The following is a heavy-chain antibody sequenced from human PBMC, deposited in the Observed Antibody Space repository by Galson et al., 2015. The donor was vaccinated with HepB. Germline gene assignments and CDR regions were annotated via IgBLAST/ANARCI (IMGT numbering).Heavy chain of an antibody. J-gene: IGHJ4*02. CDR3: ARERRIVGATPDY. D-gene: IGHD1-26*01. Sequence: SLRLSCAASGFTFSSYWMHWVRQVPGKGLVWVSRINSDGSSTSDADSVKGRFTISRDNAKNTLYLQMKILRADEDTAVYYCARERRIVGATPDYWGQGTLVTVSS. V-gene: IGHV3-74*01. CDR2: INSDGSST. CDR1: GFTFSSYW.